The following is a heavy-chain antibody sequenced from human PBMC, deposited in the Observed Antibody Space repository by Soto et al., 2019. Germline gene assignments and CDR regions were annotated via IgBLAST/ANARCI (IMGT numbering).Heavy chain of an antibody. J-gene: IGHJ3*02. D-gene: IGHD4-17*01. V-gene: IGHV4-30-4*01. CDR1: GGSISSGDYY. CDR2: IYYSGST. Sequence: SETLSLTCTVSGGSISSGDYYWSWIRQPPGKGLEWIGYIYYSGSTHYNPSLKSRVTISVDTSKNQFSLKLSSVTAADTAVYYCASFYGDWGNDAFDIWGQGTMVTVSS. CDR3: ASFYGDWGNDAFDI.